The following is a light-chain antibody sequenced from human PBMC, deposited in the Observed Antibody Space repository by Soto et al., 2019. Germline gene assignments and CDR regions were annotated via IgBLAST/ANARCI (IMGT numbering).Light chain of an antibody. V-gene: IGLV2-14*01. CDR2: DVS. CDR1: SSDVGGYNY. Sequence: QSALTQPASVSGSPGQSITISCTGTSSDVGGYNYVSWYQQHPGKAPKLMIYDVSNRPSGVSNHFSGSKSGNTASLTISGLQDEDEADYYCSSYTSSSTVLFGGGTKLTVL. J-gene: IGLJ2*01. CDR3: SSYTSSSTVL.